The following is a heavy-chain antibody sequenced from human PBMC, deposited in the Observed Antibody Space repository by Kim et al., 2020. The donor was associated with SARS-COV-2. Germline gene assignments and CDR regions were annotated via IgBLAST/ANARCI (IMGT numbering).Heavy chain of an antibody. D-gene: IGHD2-15*01. CDR3: ARDRRYSLDY. CDR1: GFSFTTNW. V-gene: IGHV3-7*01. J-gene: IGHJ4*02. Sequence: GGSLRLSCVVSGFSFTTNWMSWVRQAPGKGLEWVAKIKVDGTEKYYGYSVEGRFTISRDNAKNSLYLQMNSLSAEDTAVYYCARDRRYSLDYWGQGTLVTVSS. CDR2: IKVDGTEK.